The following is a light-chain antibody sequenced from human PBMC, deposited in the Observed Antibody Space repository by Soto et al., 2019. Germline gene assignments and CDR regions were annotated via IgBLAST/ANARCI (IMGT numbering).Light chain of an antibody. CDR2: DVS. CDR1: QSISSW. V-gene: IGKV1-5*01. CDR3: QQYKTFWT. J-gene: IGKJ1*01. Sequence: DIQMTQSPSSLSASVGDRVTITCRASQSISSWLAWYQQKPGKAPNLLIYDVSTLESGVPSRFSDSGSRTEFPLTSSSLQPGDVATYCRQQYKTFWTFGQGTKVDI.